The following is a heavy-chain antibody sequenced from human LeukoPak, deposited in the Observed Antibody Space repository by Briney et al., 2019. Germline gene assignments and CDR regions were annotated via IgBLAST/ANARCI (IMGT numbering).Heavy chain of an antibody. CDR1: GFTFSSYA. Sequence: GGSLRLSWAASGFTFSSYAMSWVRQAPGKGLEWVSAISGSGGSTYYADSVKGRFTICRDNSKNTLYLQMNSLRAEDTAVYYCAKSPSFDYYGMDVWGQGTTVTVSS. J-gene: IGHJ6*02. CDR2: ISGSGGST. V-gene: IGHV3-23*01. CDR3: AKSPSFDYYGMDV.